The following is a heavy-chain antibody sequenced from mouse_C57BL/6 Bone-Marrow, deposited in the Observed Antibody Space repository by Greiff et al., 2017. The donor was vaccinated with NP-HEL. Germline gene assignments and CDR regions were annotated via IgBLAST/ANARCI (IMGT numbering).Heavy chain of an antibody. Sequence: VQLVESGAELVGPGTSVKVSCKASGYAFTNYLVEWVKQRPGQGLEWIGVINPGSGGTNYNEKFKGKATLTADKSSSTAYMQLSSLTSEDSAVYFCARGPYYFDYWGQGTTLTVSS. CDR1: GYAFTNYL. CDR3: ARGPYYFDY. V-gene: IGHV1-54*01. J-gene: IGHJ2*01. CDR2: INPGSGGT.